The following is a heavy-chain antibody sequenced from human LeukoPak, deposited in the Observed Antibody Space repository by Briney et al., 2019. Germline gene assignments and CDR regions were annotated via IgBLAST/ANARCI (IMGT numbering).Heavy chain of an antibody. V-gene: IGHV3-48*01. CDR3: ATPWGAD. CDR2: ISSHSGSST. J-gene: IGHJ4*02. CDR1: GFTFRSYS. Sequence: GGSLRLSCAASGFTFRSYSITWVRQAPGKGLEWVSYISSHSGSSTYYADSVKGRFTISRDNAKNSLYLQMNSLRAEDTAVYYCATPWGADWGQGTLVTVSS. D-gene: IGHD3-16*01.